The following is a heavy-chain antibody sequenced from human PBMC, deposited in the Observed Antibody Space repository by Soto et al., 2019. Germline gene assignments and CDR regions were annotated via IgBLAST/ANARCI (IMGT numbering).Heavy chain of an antibody. CDR1: GFTVSSNY. D-gene: IGHD2-2*01. CDR3: ARSRYCSSTSCYGWFDP. Sequence: GGSLRLSCAASGFTVSSNYMSWVRQAPGKGLEWVSVIYSGGSTYYADSVKGRFTISRHNSKNTLYLQMNSLRAEDTAVYYCARSRYCSSTSCYGWFDPWGQGTLVTVSS. J-gene: IGHJ5*02. CDR2: IYSGGST. V-gene: IGHV3-53*04.